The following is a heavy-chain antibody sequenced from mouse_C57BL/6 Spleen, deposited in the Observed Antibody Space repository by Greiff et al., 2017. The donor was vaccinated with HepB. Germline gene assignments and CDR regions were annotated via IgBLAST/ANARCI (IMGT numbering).Heavy chain of an antibody. Sequence: VKLMESGPGLVQPSQSLSITCTVSGFSLTSYGVHWVRQSPGQGLEWLGVIWSDGSTDYNAAFISRLSISKDNSKSQVFFKMNSLQADDTAIYYCARSYSNYYAMDYWGQGTSVTVSS. CDR2: IWSDGST. CDR3: ARSYSNYYAMDY. D-gene: IGHD2-5*01. J-gene: IGHJ4*01. CDR1: GFSLTSYG. V-gene: IGHV2-2*01.